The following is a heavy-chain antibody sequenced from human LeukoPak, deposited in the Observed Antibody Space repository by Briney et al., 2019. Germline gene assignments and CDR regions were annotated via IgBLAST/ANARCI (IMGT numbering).Heavy chain of an antibody. J-gene: IGHJ3*02. CDR2: ISYDGSNK. CDR1: GFTFSSYA. D-gene: IGHD3-22*01. CDR3: ARSVGYYLYDAFDI. V-gene: IGHV3-30*14. Sequence: PGGSLRLSCAASGFTFSSYAMHWVRQAPGKGLEWVAVISYDGSNKYYADSVKGRFTISRDNSKNTLYLQMNSLRAEDTAVYYCARSVGYYLYDAFDIWGQGTMVTVSS.